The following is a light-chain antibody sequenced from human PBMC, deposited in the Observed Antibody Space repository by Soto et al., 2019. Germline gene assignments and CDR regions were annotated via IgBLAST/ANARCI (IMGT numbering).Light chain of an antibody. CDR1: QSLVYGNGNTY. CDR3: MQGTHWPYT. CDR2: KVS. Sequence: DVALTQSPLSLPVTLGQPASISCRSNQSLVYGNGNTYLNWFHQRPGQPPRRLIYKVSDRDSGVPDRFSGSESGTDFTLNISRVEAEDVGIYYCMQGTHWPYTFGQGTKLEIQ. V-gene: IGKV2-30*01. J-gene: IGKJ2*01.